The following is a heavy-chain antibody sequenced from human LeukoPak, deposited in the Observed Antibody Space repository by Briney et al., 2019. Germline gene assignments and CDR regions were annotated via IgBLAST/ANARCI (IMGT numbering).Heavy chain of an antibody. V-gene: IGHV4-59*01. CDR1: GGSISSYY. CDR3: ARDRGSSTNRYPPHY. J-gene: IGHJ4*02. CDR2: IYYSGST. D-gene: IGHD2-2*01. Sequence: PSETLSLTCTVSGGSISSYYWSWIRQPPGKGLEWIGYIYYSGSTNYNPSLKSRVTISVDTSKNQFSLKLSSVTAADTAVYYCARDRGSSTNRYPPHYWGQGTLVTVSS.